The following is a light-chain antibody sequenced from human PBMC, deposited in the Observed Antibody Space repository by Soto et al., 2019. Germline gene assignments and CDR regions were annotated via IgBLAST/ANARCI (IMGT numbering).Light chain of an antibody. V-gene: IGKV3-15*01. CDR2: DTY. CDR1: QVIGSRY. CDR3: EQYNNWFSIT. Sequence: EIVMTQSPGTLSLSPGERATISCRASQVIGSRYLAWYHQKSGQAPRLLIYDTYIRATGIPARFSGSGFGTEFTLTISSLQPEDFAVYYCEQYNNWFSITFGQGTRLEIK. J-gene: IGKJ5*01.